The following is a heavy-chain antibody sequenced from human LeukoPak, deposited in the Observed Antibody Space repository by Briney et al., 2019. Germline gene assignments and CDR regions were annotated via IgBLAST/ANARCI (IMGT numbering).Heavy chain of an antibody. Sequence: GGSLRLSCAASGFTFSSYGMHWVHQAPGKGLEWVAVIWYDGSNKYYADSVKGRFTISRDNSKNTLYLQMNSLRAEDTAVYYCARDDSSGYYFDYWGRGTLVTVSS. D-gene: IGHD3-22*01. CDR3: ARDDSSGYYFDY. J-gene: IGHJ4*02. V-gene: IGHV3-33*01. CDR1: GFTFSSYG. CDR2: IWYDGSNK.